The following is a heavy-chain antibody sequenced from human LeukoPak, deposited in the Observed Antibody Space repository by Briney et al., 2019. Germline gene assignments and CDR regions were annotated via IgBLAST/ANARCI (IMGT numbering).Heavy chain of an antibody. D-gene: IGHD3-3*01. Sequence: GGSLRLSCGASGFTFSNYWMSWVRQAPGKGLEWVINISQDGSGKNYADSVKGRFTISRDNAKNSLYLQMDSLRDEDTAVYYCARGRRFLEWLLYFDYWGQGTLVTVSS. V-gene: IGHV3-7*01. CDR1: GFTFSNYW. CDR2: ISQDGSGK. CDR3: ARGRRFLEWLLYFDY. J-gene: IGHJ4*02.